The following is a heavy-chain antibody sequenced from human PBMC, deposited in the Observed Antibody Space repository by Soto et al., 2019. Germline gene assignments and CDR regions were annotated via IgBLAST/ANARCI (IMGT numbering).Heavy chain of an antibody. J-gene: IGHJ4*02. D-gene: IGHD5-18*01. V-gene: IGHV3-23*01. CDR2: ISGSGGST. CDR1: GFTFSSYA. CDR3: AKDGGYSYGPYDY. Sequence: GGSLRLSCAASGFTFSSYAMSWVRQAPGKGLEWVSAISGSGGSTYYADSVKGRFTISRDNAKNSLYLQMNSLRAEDTAVYYCAKDGGYSYGPYDYWGQGTLVPSPQ.